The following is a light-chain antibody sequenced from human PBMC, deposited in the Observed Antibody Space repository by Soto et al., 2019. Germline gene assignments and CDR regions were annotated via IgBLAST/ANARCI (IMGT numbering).Light chain of an antibody. V-gene: IGKV1-5*01. CDR3: QQYSSYWT. Sequence: DIQMTQSPSTLSASVGDRVTITCRASQTISSWLAWYQQKPGKAPKLLIYDASSLESGVPSRFSGSGSRTEFTLTISSLQPDDFATYYCQQYSSYWTFGQGTKVDIK. CDR2: DAS. CDR1: QTISSW. J-gene: IGKJ1*01.